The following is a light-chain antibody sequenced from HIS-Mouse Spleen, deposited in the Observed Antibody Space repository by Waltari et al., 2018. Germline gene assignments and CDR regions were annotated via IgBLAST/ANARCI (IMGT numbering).Light chain of an antibody. CDR1: SRDVGGYNY. CDR3: SSYTSSSTLYV. Sequence: QSALTQPASVSGSPGQSITISCPGTSRDVGGYNYVFWYQQHPGKAPKLMIYEVSNRPSGVSNRFSGSKSGNTASLTISGLQAEDEADYYCSSYTSSSTLYVFGTGTKVTVL. CDR2: EVS. J-gene: IGLJ1*01. V-gene: IGLV2-14*01.